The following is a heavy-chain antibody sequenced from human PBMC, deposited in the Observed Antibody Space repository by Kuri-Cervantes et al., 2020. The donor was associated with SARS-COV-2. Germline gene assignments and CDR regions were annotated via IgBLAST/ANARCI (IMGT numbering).Heavy chain of an antibody. CDR3: AVREGYCSSTSCQYNYYYYYGMDV. CDR1: GYSFTSYW. CDR2: IYPGDSDT. J-gene: IGHJ6*02. Sequence: GESLKISCKGSGYSFTSYWIGWVRQMPGKGLEWMGIIYPGDSDTRYSPSFQGQVTISADKSISTAYLQWSSLKASDTAMYYCAVREGYCSSTSCQYNYYYYYGMDVWGQGTTVTVSS. V-gene: IGHV5-51*01. D-gene: IGHD2-2*01.